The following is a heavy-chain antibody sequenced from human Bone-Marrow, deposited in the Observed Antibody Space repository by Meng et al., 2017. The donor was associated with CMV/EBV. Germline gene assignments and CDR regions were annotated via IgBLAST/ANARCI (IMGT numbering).Heavy chain of an antibody. J-gene: IGHJ6*02. V-gene: IGHV4-34*01. Sequence: SETLSLTCAVYGGSFSGYYWSWIRQPPGKGLEWIGEINHSGSTNYNPSLKSRVTISVDTSKNQFSLKLSSVTAADTAVYYCARGPSRISNFVYYYSMDVWGQGTTVTVSS. CDR2: INHSGST. D-gene: IGHD3-10*01. CDR3: ARGPSRISNFVYYYSMDV. CDR1: GGSFSGYY.